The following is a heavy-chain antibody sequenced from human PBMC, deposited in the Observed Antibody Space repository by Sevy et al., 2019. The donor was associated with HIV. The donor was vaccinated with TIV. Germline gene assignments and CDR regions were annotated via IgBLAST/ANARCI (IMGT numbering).Heavy chain of an antibody. Sequence: GGSLRLSYAASGFTFSNYGMLWVRQAPGKGLEWVAVIWNDGSNKYYADSVKGRFTISRDNSKNTLYLQMNSLRVEDTAVYFCARGGDFNDRSAKRDFDYWGQGTLVTVSS. V-gene: IGHV3-33*01. D-gene: IGHD3-22*01. CDR1: GFTFSNYG. J-gene: IGHJ4*02. CDR2: IWNDGSNK. CDR3: ARGGDFNDRSAKRDFDY.